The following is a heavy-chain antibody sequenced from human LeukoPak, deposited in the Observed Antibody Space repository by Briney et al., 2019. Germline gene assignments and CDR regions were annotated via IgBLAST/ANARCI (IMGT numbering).Heavy chain of an antibody. CDR2: VTIEGKDK. CDR3: AKRSRDYGDALIYFDY. Sequence: GGSLRLSCATSGSTFNRYVMPWVRQAPGKRREWVAGVTIEGKDKYYVESVKDRFTISRDNSTNTLYLQMSSLRPEDTALYYCAKRSRDYGDALIYFDYWGQGTLVSVSS. D-gene: IGHD4/OR15-4a*01. CDR1: GSTFNRYV. J-gene: IGHJ4*02. V-gene: IGHV3-30*18.